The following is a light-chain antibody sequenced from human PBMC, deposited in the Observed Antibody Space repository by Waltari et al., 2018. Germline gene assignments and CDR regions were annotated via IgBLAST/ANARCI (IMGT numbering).Light chain of an antibody. CDR2: KAS. V-gene: IGKV1-5*03. Sequence: DIQMTQSPSTLSASVGDRVTITCRASQSISSWLAWYQQKPGKAPKLLIYKASSLESGVPSRFSGSGSGTEFTLTIRSLQPDDFATYYYQQYNSYRTFGQGTKVEIK. J-gene: IGKJ1*01. CDR1: QSISSW. CDR3: QQYNSYRT.